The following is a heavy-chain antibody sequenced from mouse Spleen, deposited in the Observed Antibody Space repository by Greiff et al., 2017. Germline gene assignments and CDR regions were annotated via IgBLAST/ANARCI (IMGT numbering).Heavy chain of an antibody. CDR1: GFNIKDTY. V-gene: IGHV14-3*02. J-gene: IGHJ4*01. D-gene: IGHD2-3*01. CDR3: ARGWLLPYYYAMDY. Sequence: VQLQQSGAELVKPGASVKLSCTASGFNIKDTYMHWVKQRPEQGLEWIGRIDPANGNTKYDPKFQGKATITADTSSNTAYLQLSSLTSEDTAVYYCARGWLLPYYYAMDYWGQGTSVTVSS. CDR2: IDPANGNT.